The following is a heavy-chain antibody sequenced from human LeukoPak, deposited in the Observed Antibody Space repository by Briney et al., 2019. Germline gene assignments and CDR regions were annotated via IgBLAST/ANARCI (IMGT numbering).Heavy chain of an antibody. CDR3: ASSQPLIAAAGPFDY. CDR1: GYTFTSYY. J-gene: IGHJ4*02. V-gene: IGHV5-10-1*01. D-gene: IGHD6-13*01. CDR2: IDPSDSYT. Sequence: ESLRISCKGSGYTFTSYYIIWVRQMPGKGLEWMGRIDPSDSYTNYSPSFQGHVTISADRSISTAYLQWSSLKASDTAMYYCASSQPLIAAAGPFDYWGQGTLVTVSS.